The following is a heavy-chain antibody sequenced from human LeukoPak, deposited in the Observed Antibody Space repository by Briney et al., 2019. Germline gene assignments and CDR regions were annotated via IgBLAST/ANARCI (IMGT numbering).Heavy chain of an antibody. V-gene: IGHV3-30*02. CDR1: GFTFSNYG. CDR3: AKKTIVGATVDAFDI. Sequence: GGSLRLSCAASGFTFSNYGMHWVRQAPGKGLEWVASIRYDGFNKYYADSLKGRFTISRDNSKNTLYLQMNSLRAEDTAVYYCAKKTIVGATVDAFDIWGQGTMVIVSS. J-gene: IGHJ3*02. CDR2: IRYDGFNK. D-gene: IGHD1-26*01.